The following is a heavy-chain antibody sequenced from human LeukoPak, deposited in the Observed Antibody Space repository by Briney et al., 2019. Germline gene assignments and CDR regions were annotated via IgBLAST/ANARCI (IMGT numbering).Heavy chain of an antibody. V-gene: IGHV4-34*01. CDR2: INHSGST. Sequence: PSETLSLTRAVYGGSFSGYYWSWLRQPPRKGLEGIGEINHSGSTNYNPSLKSRVTTSVDTSKNQFSLKLSSVTAADTAVYYCARGHIGYCSSTSCRNWFDPWGQGTLVTVSS. D-gene: IGHD2-2*01. CDR3: ARGHIGYCSSTSCRNWFDP. J-gene: IGHJ5*02. CDR1: GGSFSGYY.